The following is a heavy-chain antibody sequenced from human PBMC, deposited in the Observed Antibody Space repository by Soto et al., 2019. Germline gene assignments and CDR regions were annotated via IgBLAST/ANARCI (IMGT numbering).Heavy chain of an antibody. D-gene: IGHD3-9*01. J-gene: IGHJ6*02. CDR1: GYSFTSYW. V-gene: IGHV5-51*01. Sequence: GESLKISCKGSGYSFTSYWIGWVRQMPGKGLEWMGIIYPGDSDTRYSPSFQGQVTISADKSISTAYLQWSSLKASDTAMYHCARRFELTYYGMDVWGQGTTVTVSS. CDR3: ARRFELTYYGMDV. CDR2: IYPGDSDT.